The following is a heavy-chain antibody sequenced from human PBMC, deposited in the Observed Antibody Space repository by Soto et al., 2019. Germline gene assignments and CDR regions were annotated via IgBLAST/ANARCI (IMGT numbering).Heavy chain of an antibody. CDR3: AREPRYCRGASCSITGDAYDI. D-gene: IGHD2-15*01. J-gene: IGHJ3*02. Sequence: GGSLRLSCAASGFTFSSYGMHWVRQAPGKGLEWVAVISYDGSNKYYADSVRGRFSISRDISDNTLHLQMNNLRVEDTAVYYCAREPRYCRGASCSITGDAYDICGQRTMVTVS. V-gene: IGHV3-30*03. CDR1: GFTFSSYG. CDR2: ISYDGSNK.